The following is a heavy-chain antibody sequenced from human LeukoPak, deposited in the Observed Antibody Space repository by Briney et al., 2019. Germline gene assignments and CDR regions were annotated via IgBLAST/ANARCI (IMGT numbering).Heavy chain of an antibody. D-gene: IGHD4-11*01. CDR3: ARRPVTTGANWFDP. CDR1: GGSISSSSYY. Sequence: SETPSLTCTVSGGSISSSSYYWGWIRQPPGKGLEWIGSIYYSGSTYYNPSLKSRVTISVDTSKNQFSLKLSSVTAADTAVYYCARRPVTTGANWFDPWGQGTLVTVSS. CDR2: IYYSGST. J-gene: IGHJ5*02. V-gene: IGHV4-39*01.